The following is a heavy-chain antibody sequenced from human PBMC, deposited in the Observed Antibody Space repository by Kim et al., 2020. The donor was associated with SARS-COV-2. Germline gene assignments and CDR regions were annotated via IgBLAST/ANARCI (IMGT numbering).Heavy chain of an antibody. Sequence: SVKVSCKASGGTFSSYAISWVRQAPGQGLEWMGGIIPIFGTANYAQKFQGRVTITADESTSTAYMELSSLRSEDTAVYYCARTHYGGNLCDYWGQGTLVTVSS. J-gene: IGHJ4*02. CDR1: GGTFSSYA. V-gene: IGHV1-69*13. CDR3: ARTHYGGNLCDY. CDR2: IIPIFGTA. D-gene: IGHD4-17*01.